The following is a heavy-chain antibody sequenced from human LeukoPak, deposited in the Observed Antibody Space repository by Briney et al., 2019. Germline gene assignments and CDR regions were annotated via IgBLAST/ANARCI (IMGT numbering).Heavy chain of an antibody. V-gene: IGHV3-7*01. J-gene: IGHJ3*02. CDR2: INQDGNKQ. CDR1: GFTFSNSW. Sequence: PGGSLRLSCAASGFTFSNSWMTWVRRAPGKGLEWVANINQDGNKQHYVDSVEGRFTISRDNAKNSLYLQMNSLTAEDTAVYYCARDPYVSAYGAFDIWGLGTRVTVSS. CDR3: ARDPYVSAYGAFDI. D-gene: IGHD3-22*01.